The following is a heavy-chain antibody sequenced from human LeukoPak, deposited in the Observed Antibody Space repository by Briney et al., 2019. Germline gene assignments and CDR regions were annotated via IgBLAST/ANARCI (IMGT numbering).Heavy chain of an antibody. D-gene: IGHD1-1*01. J-gene: IGHJ3*02. CDR3: AKDLYNWNDWDAFDI. Sequence: PGGSLRLSCAASGFTFSSYAMSWVRQAPGKGLEWVSAISGSGGSTYYADSAKGRFTISRDNSKNTLYLQMNSLRAEDTAVYYCAKDLYNWNDWDAFDIWGQGTMVTVSS. V-gene: IGHV3-23*01. CDR1: GFTFSSYA. CDR2: ISGSGGST.